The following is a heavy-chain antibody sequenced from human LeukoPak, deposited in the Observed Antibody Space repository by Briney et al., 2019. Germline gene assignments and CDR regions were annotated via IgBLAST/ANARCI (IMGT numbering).Heavy chain of an antibody. V-gene: IGHV3-23*01. CDR1: GFTFRRTA. Sequence: PGGSLTLSCAASGFTFRRTAMSWVRPAPGKGLHAVATIGGSGVGTYYEASAKGRFNISRDNSKNTLYLQMNSLRTEDTAIYYCAKDDNYLRSGSFFIPFDYWGQGTLVTVHS. D-gene: IGHD2-15*01. J-gene: IGHJ4*02. CDR2: IGGSGVGT. CDR3: AKDDNYLRSGSFFIPFDY.